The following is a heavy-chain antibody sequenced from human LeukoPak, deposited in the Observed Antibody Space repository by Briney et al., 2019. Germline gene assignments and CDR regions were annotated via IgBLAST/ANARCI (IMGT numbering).Heavy chain of an antibody. V-gene: IGHV4-39*07. CDR3: ARGAILRYSGSYPTFHAFDI. Sequence: SETLSLTCTVSGDSISSSSSYWGWIRQPPGEGLEWIGSIYYSGSTYYNPSLKSRVTISVDTSKNQFSLKLSSVTAADTAVYYCARGAILRYSGSYPTFHAFDIWGQGTMVTVSS. CDR2: IYYSGST. CDR1: GDSISSSSSY. J-gene: IGHJ3*02. D-gene: IGHD1-26*01.